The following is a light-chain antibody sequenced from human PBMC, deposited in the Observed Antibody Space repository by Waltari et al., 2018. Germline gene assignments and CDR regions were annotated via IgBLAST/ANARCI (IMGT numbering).Light chain of an antibody. V-gene: IGKV3-20*01. CDR1: QSVSRA. Sequence: DIVLTQSPGSLSSSPGDRVTLSCRASQSVSRALAWCQQKPGQPPRLLIFVASNSATGIPDRFSGSGSETDFSLTISRLEPEDFAVYYCQHYVRLPATFGRGTKVEIK. CDR3: QHYVRLPAT. CDR2: VAS. J-gene: IGKJ1*01.